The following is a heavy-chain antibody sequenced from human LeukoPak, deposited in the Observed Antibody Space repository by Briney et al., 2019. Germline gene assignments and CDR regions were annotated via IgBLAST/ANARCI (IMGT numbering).Heavy chain of an antibody. V-gene: IGHV1-18*04. J-gene: IGHJ5*02. Sequence: GASVKVSCKASGYTFTGYYMHWVRQAPGQGLEWMGWISAYNGNTNYAQKLQGRVTMTTDTSTSTAYMELRSLRSDDTAVYYCARAGYIAAGSNWFDPWGQGTLVTVSS. CDR1: GYTFTGYY. D-gene: IGHD6-13*01. CDR3: ARAGYIAAGSNWFDP. CDR2: ISAYNGNT.